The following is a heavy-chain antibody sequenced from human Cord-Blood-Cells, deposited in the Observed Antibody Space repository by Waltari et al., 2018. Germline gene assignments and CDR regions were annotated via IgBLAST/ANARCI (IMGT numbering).Heavy chain of an antibody. J-gene: IGHJ4*02. D-gene: IGHD7-27*01. CDR1: GGSISSGGYY. CDR2: IYYSGST. V-gene: IGHV4-31*03. CDR3: ARVKGSGDPIDY. Sequence: QVQLQESGPGLVKPSQTLSLTCTVPGGSISSGGYYWSWTRQHPGKGLEWIGYIYYSGSTYYNPSLKSRVTISVDTSKNQFSLKLSSVTAADTAVYYCARVKGSGDPIDYWGQGTLVTVSS.